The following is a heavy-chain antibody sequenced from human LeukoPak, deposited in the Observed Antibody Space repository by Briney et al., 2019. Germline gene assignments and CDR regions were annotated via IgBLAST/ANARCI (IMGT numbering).Heavy chain of an antibody. V-gene: IGHV3-9*01. Sequence: GGSLRLSCAASGFTFSSYAMSWVRQAPGKGLEWVSGISWNSGSIGYADSVKGRFTISRDNAKNSLYLQMNSLRAEDTALYYCAKGRRPGIAVANFDYWGQGTLVTVSS. CDR1: GFTFSSYA. D-gene: IGHD6-19*01. CDR3: AKGRRPGIAVANFDY. J-gene: IGHJ4*02. CDR2: ISWNSGSI.